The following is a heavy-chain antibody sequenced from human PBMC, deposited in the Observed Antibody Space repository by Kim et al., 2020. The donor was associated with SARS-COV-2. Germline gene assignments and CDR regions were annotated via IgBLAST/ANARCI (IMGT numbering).Heavy chain of an antibody. Sequence: SETLSLTCTVSGGSINSSGYYCGFIRQPPGKGLEWVGYIFYGGRTYYNPSLKSRVTLSVDTSKNHFSLKLTSLTAADTAVYYCAVWMFRGVKVLYWGQGTLVTVSS. J-gene: IGHJ4*02. CDR2: IFYGGRT. V-gene: IGHV4-39*02. CDR3: AVWMFRGVKVLY. CDR1: GGSINSSGYY. D-gene: IGHD3-10*01.